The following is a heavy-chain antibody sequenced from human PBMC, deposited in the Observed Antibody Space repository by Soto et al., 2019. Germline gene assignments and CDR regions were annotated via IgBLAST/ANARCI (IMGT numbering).Heavy chain of an antibody. V-gene: IGHV1-69*02. J-gene: IGHJ4*02. CDR1: GGTFSSYT. D-gene: IGHD5-12*01. Sequence: QVQLVQSGAEVKKPGSSVKVSCKASGGTFSSYTISWVRQAPGQGLEWMGRIIPILGRANYAQKFQGRVTITADKSTSTAYMELSSLRAEDTAVYYCARLRDGYNQVDYWGQGALVTVSS. CDR3: ARLRDGYNQVDY. CDR2: IIPILGRA.